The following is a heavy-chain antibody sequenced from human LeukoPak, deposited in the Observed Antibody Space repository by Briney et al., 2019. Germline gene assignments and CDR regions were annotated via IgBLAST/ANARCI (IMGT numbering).Heavy chain of an antibody. D-gene: IGHD1-26*01. V-gene: IGHV1-69*05. J-gene: IGHJ6*03. CDR1: GGTFSSYA. CDR2: IIPIFGTA. Sequence: ASVKVSCKASGGTFSSYAISWVRQAPGQGLEWMGGIIPIFGTANYAQKFQGRVTITTDGSTSTAYTELSSLRSEDTAVYYCARVRVGADYYYYYMDVWGKGTTVTVSS. CDR3: ARVRVGADYYYYYMDV.